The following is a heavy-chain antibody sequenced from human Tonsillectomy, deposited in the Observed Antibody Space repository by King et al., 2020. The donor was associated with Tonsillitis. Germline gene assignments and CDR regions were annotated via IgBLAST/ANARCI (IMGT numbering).Heavy chain of an antibody. CDR2: ISGSGGST. CDR1: GFTFSSYA. CDR3: AKGVDIVATGQGWFDY. V-gene: IGHV3-23*04. D-gene: IGHD5-12*01. J-gene: IGHJ4*02. Sequence: QLVQSGGGLVQPGGSLRLSCTASGFTFSSYAMSWVRQAPGKGLEWVSAISGSGGSTYYADSVRGRFTISRDTSKNSLYLQMNSLRAEDTAVYYCAKGVDIVATGQGWFDYWGQGTLVTVSS.